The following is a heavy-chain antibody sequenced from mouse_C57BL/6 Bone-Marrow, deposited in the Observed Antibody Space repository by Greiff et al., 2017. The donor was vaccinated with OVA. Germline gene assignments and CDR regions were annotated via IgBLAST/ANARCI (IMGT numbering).Heavy chain of an antibody. CDR1: GYTFTSYW. CDR3: ATLYYGNFFWFAY. D-gene: IGHD2-1*01. J-gene: IGHJ3*01. V-gene: IGHV1-64*01. CDR2: IHPNSGST. Sequence: QVQLQQSGAELVKPGASVKLSCKASGYTFTSYWMHWVKQRPGQGLEWIGMIHPNSGSTNYNEKFKSKATLTVDKSSSTAYKQLSSLTSEDSAVYYCATLYYGNFFWFAYWGQGTLVTVSA.